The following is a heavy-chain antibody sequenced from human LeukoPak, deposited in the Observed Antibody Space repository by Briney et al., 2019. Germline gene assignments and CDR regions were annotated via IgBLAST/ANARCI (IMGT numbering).Heavy chain of an antibody. D-gene: IGHD5-24*01. J-gene: IGHJ4*02. Sequence: SETLSLTCTVSGGSISSYYWSWIRQPAGKGLEWIGRFYTSGSTNYNPSLKSRVTISVDTSKNQFSLKVNSVTAADTAVYYCARGRDGYNFLNRGEYYYFDYWGQGILVTVSS. CDR1: GGSISSYY. CDR2: FYTSGST. CDR3: ARGRDGYNFLNRGEYYYFDY. V-gene: IGHV4-4*07.